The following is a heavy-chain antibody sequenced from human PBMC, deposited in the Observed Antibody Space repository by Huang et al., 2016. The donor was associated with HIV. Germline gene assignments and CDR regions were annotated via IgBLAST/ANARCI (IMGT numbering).Heavy chain of an antibody. Sequence: DEHLVESGGGLVQPGGSVTITCEVSGFNFKNYWMNWVRQAPGKGMEGGAKIRGDGMEKNYVDSLKGRFTIFKENAKNLLYLQMKSLRAEDTSVYYCATNLQMVVVPPDMGYDAFDMWGQGTMVTVSS. CDR3: ATNLQMVVVPPDMGYDAFDM. V-gene: IGHV3-7*01. CDR2: IRGDGMEK. CDR1: GFNFKNYW. J-gene: IGHJ3*02. D-gene: IGHD2-2*01.